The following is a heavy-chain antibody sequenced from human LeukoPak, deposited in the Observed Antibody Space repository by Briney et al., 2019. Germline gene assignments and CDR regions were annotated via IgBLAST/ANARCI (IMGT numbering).Heavy chain of an antibody. CDR3: ARMTTQTTSVDY. J-gene: IGHJ4*02. V-gene: IGHV4-38-2*01. CDR1: GNSISSGYY. D-gene: IGHD4-11*01. CDR2: IYHSGST. Sequence: SETLSLTCVVSGNSISSGYYWGWIRPPPGQGLEWIASIYHSGSTYYNTSLKSRVTISVDTSKNQFSLKVTSVTAADTAVYYCARMTTQTTSVDYWGQGTLVTVSS.